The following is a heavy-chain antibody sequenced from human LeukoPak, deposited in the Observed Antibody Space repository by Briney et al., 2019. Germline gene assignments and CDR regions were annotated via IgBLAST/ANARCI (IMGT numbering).Heavy chain of an antibody. V-gene: IGHV3-20*04. CDR1: GFTFDDYG. CDR2: INWNGGST. D-gene: IGHD5-18*01. Sequence: GGSLRLSCAASGFTFDDYGMSWVRQAPGKGLEWVSGINWNGGSTGYADSVKGRFTISRDNSKNTLYLQMNSLRAEDTAVYYCASGTRGYSYGYDHWGQGTLVTVSS. CDR3: ASGTRGYSYGYDH. J-gene: IGHJ5*02.